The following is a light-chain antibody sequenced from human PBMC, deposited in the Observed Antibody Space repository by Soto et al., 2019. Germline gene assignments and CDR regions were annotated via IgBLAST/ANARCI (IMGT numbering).Light chain of an antibody. V-gene: IGKV3-11*01. CDR1: RSVSSY. Sequence: EIVLTQSPATLSLSPGERATLSCRASRSVSSYLAWYQQKPGQAPRLLIYDASNRATGIPARFSGSGSGTDFTLTISSLEXEDFAVYYCQQRSNWITFGQGTRLEIK. CDR3: QQRSNWIT. CDR2: DAS. J-gene: IGKJ5*01.